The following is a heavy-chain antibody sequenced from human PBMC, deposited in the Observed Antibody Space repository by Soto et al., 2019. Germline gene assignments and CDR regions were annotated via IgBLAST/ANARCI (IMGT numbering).Heavy chain of an antibody. V-gene: IGHV3-49*03. J-gene: IGHJ6*02. D-gene: IGHD2-15*01. CDR2: IRSKAYGGTT. Sequence: GSLRLSCTASGFTFGDYAMSWFRQAPGKGLEWVGFIRSKAYGGTTEYAASVKGRFTISRDDSKSIAYLQVNSLKTEDTAVYYCTRDKDIVVVVAAPLGMDVWGQGTTVTISS. CDR1: GFTFGDYA. CDR3: TRDKDIVVVVAAPLGMDV.